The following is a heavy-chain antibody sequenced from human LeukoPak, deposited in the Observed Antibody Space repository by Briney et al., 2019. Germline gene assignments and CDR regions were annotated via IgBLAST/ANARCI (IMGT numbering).Heavy chain of an antibody. CDR2: ISYDGSVE. CDR1: GFSFSNYA. J-gene: IGHJ4*02. Sequence: GGSLRLSCAASGFSFSNYAMHWVRQAPGKGLEWVALISYDGSVEKNAASVKGRFTISRDNSKNTLYLQMDSLRTEDTAVYYCARALGSSWDSSLDSWGQGTLVPVSS. V-gene: IGHV3-30*04. CDR3: ARALGSSWDSSLDS. D-gene: IGHD6-13*01.